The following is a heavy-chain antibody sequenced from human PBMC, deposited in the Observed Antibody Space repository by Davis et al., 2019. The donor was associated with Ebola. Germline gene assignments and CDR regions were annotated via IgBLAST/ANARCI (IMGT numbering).Heavy chain of an antibody. CDR2: ISSSSSYI. J-gene: IGHJ4*02. Sequence: GESLKISCAASGFTFSSYSMNWVCQAPGKGLEWVSSISSSSSYIYYADSVKGRFTISRDNAKNSLYLQMNSLRAEDTAVYYCASPPGHNGNWGQGTLVTVSS. CDR1: GFTFSSYS. V-gene: IGHV3-21*01. D-gene: IGHD1-1*01. CDR3: ASPPGHNGN.